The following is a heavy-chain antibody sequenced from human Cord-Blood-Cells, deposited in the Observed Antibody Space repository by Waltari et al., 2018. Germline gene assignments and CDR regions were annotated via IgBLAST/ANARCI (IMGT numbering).Heavy chain of an antibody. D-gene: IGHD2-21*01. Sequence: QVQLQESGPGLVKPSETLSLTCTVSGGSISSYYWSWIRQPPGKGLEWIGYIYYSGSTNYNPSLKSRGTISVDTSKNQFSLKLSSVTAADTAVYYCARAVGMSRNYFDYWGQGTLVTVSS. CDR2: IYYSGST. CDR1: GGSISSYY. V-gene: IGHV4-59*01. J-gene: IGHJ4*02. CDR3: ARAVGMSRNYFDY.